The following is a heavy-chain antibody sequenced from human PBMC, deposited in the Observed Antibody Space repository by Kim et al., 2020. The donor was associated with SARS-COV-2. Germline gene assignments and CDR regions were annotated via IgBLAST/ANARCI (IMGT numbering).Heavy chain of an antibody. CDR3: ARLRSGVGWFDP. D-gene: IGHD5-12*01. V-gene: IGHV4-39*02. Sequence: SETLSLTCTVSGGSINNSSYYWGWIRQPPGKGLEWIGSVYYSGTTYYTPSLKSRVTISVDTSNNHFSLRLRSVTAADTAVYYCARLRSGVGWFDPWGQGT. CDR1: GGSINNSSYY. CDR2: VYYSGTT. J-gene: IGHJ5*02.